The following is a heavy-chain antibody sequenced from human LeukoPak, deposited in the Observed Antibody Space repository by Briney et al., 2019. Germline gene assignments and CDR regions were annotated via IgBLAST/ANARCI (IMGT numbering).Heavy chain of an antibody. CDR1: GGTFSSYA. D-gene: IGHD3-9*01. CDR3: ARSPYDTLTGYYNRYFDY. J-gene: IGHJ4*02. CDR2: IIPIFGTA. Sequence: GASVKVSCKASGGTFSSYAISWVRQAPGQGLEWMGGIIPIFGTANYAQKFQGRVTITTDESTSTAYMELSSLRSEDTAVYYCARSPYDTLTGYYNRYFDYWGQGTLVTVSS. V-gene: IGHV1-69*05.